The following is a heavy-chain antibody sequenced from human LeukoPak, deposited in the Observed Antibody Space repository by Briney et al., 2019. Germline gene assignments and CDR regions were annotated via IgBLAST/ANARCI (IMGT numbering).Heavy chain of an antibody. Sequence: TSETLSLTCTVSGGSISSYYWSWIRQPPGKGLEWIGYIYYSGSTNYNPSLKSRVTISVDTSKNQFSLKLSSVTAADTAVYYCARGHHYYYGMDVWGQGTTVTVSS. CDR1: GGSISSYY. CDR2: IYYSGST. V-gene: IGHV4-59*12. J-gene: IGHJ6*02. CDR3: ARGHHYYYGMDV.